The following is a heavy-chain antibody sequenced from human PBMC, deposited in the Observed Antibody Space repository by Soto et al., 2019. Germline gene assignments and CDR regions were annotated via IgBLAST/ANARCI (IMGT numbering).Heavy chain of an antibody. Sequence: GGSLRLSCAASGFTFSSYGMHWVRQAPGKGLEWVAVISYDGSNKYYADSVTSRFTISRDNSKNTLYLQMNSLRAEDTAVYYCAKGLDSSRVFVSSQGLDYWGQGTLVTVSS. J-gene: IGHJ4*02. CDR3: AKGLDSSRVFVSSQGLDY. D-gene: IGHD3-22*01. V-gene: IGHV3-30*18. CDR1: GFTFSSYG. CDR2: ISYDGSNK.